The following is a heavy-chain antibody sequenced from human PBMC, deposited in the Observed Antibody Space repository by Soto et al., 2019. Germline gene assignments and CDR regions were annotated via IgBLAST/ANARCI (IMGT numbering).Heavy chain of an antibody. Sequence: PGESLKISCKGSGYSFTNYWIGWVRQMPGKGLEWMGIIYPGDSDTRYSPSFQGQVTISADKSISTAYLQWSSLKASDTAMYYCASFTDGIAAAGRAWFDPWGQGTLVTVSS. D-gene: IGHD6-13*01. CDR1: GYSFTNYW. CDR3: ASFTDGIAAAGRAWFDP. V-gene: IGHV5-51*01. CDR2: IYPGDSDT. J-gene: IGHJ5*02.